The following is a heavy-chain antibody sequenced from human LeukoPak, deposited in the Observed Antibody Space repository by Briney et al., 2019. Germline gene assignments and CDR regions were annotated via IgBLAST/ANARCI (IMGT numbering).Heavy chain of an antibody. V-gene: IGHV1-69*06. Sequence: GASVKVSCKASGGTFSIYAISWVRQAPGQGLEWMGGIIPIFGTANYAQKFQGRVTITADKSTSTAYMELSSLRSEDTAVYYCAREGGYSYGYYFDYWGQGTLVTVSS. CDR2: IIPIFGTA. CDR1: GGTFSIYA. D-gene: IGHD5-18*01. J-gene: IGHJ4*02. CDR3: AREGGYSYGYYFDY.